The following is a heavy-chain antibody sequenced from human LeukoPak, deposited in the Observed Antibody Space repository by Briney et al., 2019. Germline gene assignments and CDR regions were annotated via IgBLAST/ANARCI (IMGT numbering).Heavy chain of an antibody. Sequence: GGSLRLSCAASGFTFSSYAMNWIRQAPGTGLGWVSGISASGRNTISADSVKGRFTISRDNSKNTLYLQMNSLRAEDTAIYYCAKQSNDFWDGYSAPPGYGMDVWGQGTTVTVSS. CDR1: GFTFSSYA. CDR3: AKQSNDFWDGYSAPPGYGMDV. V-gene: IGHV3-23*01. D-gene: IGHD3-3*01. J-gene: IGHJ6*02. CDR2: ISASGRNT.